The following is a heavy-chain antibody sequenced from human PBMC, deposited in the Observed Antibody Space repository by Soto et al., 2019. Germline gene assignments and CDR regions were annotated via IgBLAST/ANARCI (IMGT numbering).Heavy chain of an antibody. CDR1: GASFSGYS. D-gene: IGHD1-26*01. Sequence: SETLSLTCAVHGASFSGYSWSWIRQPPGKGLEWIGDIEHSGSTNYNSSLRSRVTISLDTSKNHFSLKLNSVTAADTAVYYCARVGASPSDYWGLGTLVTVS. V-gene: IGHV4-34*01. CDR3: ARVGASPSDY. CDR2: IEHSGST. J-gene: IGHJ4*02.